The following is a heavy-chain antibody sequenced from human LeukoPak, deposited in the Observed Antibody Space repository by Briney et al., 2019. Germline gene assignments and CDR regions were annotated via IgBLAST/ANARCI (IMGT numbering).Heavy chain of an antibody. Sequence: SETLSLTCTVSGGPISSYYWSWIRQPAGKGLEWIGRIYTSGSTNYNPSLKSRVTMSVDTSKNQFSLKLSSVTAADTAVYYCARILRYCSGGSCYSYFDYWGQGTLVTVSS. V-gene: IGHV4-4*07. CDR2: IYTSGST. CDR1: GGPISSYY. CDR3: ARILRYCSGGSCYSYFDY. D-gene: IGHD2-15*01. J-gene: IGHJ4*02.